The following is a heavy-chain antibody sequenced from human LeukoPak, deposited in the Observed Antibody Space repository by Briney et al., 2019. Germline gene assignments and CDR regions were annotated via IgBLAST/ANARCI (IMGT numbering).Heavy chain of an antibody. V-gene: IGHV1-8*01. J-gene: IGHJ6*02. D-gene: IGHD1-14*01. Sequence: GASVKVSCKASGYSFTSFDINWVRQATGQGLEWMGWMNPNSGNTGYAQKFQGRVTMTRNTSINTAYTELSSLSSEDTAVYYCARVTRYYYGMDVWGQGTTVTVSS. CDR1: GYSFTSFD. CDR2: MNPNSGNT. CDR3: ARVTRYYYGMDV.